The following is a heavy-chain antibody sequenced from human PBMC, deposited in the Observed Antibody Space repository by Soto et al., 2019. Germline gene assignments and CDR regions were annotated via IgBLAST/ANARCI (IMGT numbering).Heavy chain of an antibody. CDR3: ARLGLRSSSPGY. Sequence: GCLRLAGSASGFTFSSYAMHGVRQAPGKGLEWVAVISYDGSDKYYADSVKGRFTISRDNSKSKLYLQMNSLRAEDTAVYYCARLGLRSSSPGYWGQGTLVTVYS. V-gene: IGHV3-30-3*01. J-gene: IGHJ4*02. CDR1: GFTFSSYA. CDR2: ISYDGSDK. D-gene: IGHD6-6*01.